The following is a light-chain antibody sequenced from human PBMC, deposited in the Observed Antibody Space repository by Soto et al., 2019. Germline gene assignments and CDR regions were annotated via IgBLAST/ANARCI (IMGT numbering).Light chain of an antibody. V-gene: IGLV2-14*03. J-gene: IGLJ2*01. CDR1: SSDVGTYNY. CDR3: SSCTGSSTSVI. Sequence: QLVLTQPASVSGSPGQSITISCTGTSSDVGTYNYVSWYQQHPGKAPKVMIYDVSNRPSGVSNRFSGSKSGNTASLTISGLQAEDEADYYCSSCTGSSTSVIFGGGTKLTVL. CDR2: DVS.